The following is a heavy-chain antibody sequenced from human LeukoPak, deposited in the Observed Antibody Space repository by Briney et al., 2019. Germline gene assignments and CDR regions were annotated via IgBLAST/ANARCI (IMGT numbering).Heavy chain of an antibody. CDR3: AASYDFWGGYLNHDY. CDR2: INPNSGDT. V-gene: IGHV1-2*02. CDR1: GYTFTSYG. D-gene: IGHD3-3*01. Sequence: VASVKVSCKASGYTFTSYGISWVRQAPGQGLEWMGWINPNSGDTNYAQKLQGRVTMTRDTSISTTYMELSRLKSDDTAVYYCAASYDFWGGYLNHDYWGQGTLVTVPS. J-gene: IGHJ4*02.